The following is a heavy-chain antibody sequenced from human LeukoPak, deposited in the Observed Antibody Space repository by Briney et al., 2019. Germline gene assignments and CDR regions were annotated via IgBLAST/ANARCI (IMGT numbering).Heavy chain of an antibody. CDR1: GGSINSYY. CDR2: IYYSGST. J-gene: IGHJ4*02. Sequence: SETLSLTCTVSGGSINSYYWSWIRQPPGKGLEWIGYIYYSGSTNYNPSLKSRVTISVDTSKNQFSLKLSSVTAADTAVYYCARRRYSSGWDYWGQGTLVTVSS. V-gene: IGHV4-59*08. CDR3: ARRRYSSGWDY. D-gene: IGHD6-19*01.